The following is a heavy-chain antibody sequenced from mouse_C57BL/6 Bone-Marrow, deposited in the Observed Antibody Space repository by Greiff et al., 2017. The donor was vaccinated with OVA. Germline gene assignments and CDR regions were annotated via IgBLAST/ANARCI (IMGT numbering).Heavy chain of an antibody. CDR1: GFSFNTYA. V-gene: IGHV10-1*01. Sequence: EVKLQESGGGLVQPKGSLKLSCAASGFSFNTYAMNWVRQAPGKGLEWVARIRSKSNNYATYYADSVKDRFTISRDDSESMLYLQMNNLKTEDTAMYYCVRHDVYRYFDVWGTGTTVTVSS. CDR3: VRHDVYRYFDV. CDR2: IRSKSNNYAT. J-gene: IGHJ1*03. D-gene: IGHD2-3*01.